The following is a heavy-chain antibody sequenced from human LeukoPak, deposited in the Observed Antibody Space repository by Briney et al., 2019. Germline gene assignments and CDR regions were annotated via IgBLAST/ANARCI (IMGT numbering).Heavy chain of an antibody. CDR2: ISAYNGNT. D-gene: IGHD3-22*01. J-gene: IGHJ4*02. Sequence: ASVKVSCKASGYTFTSYGISWVRQAPGQGLEWMGWISAYNGNTNYAQKLQGRVTMTTDTSTSTAYMELRSLRSDDTAVYYCARDYYDSSGYYWYYFDYWGQGTLVTVSS. CDR3: ARDYYDSSGYYWYYFDY. CDR1: GYTFTSYG. V-gene: IGHV1-18*01.